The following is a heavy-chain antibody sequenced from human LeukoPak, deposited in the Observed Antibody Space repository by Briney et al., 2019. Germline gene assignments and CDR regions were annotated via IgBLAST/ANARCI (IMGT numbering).Heavy chain of an antibody. CDR2: IYYSGST. J-gene: IGHJ5*02. CDR3: ARGRERYSYGYERIGGSDP. D-gene: IGHD5-18*01. CDR1: GGSISSGGYY. V-gene: IGHV4-31*03. Sequence: SETLSLTCTVSGGSISSGGYYWSWIRQHPGKGLEWIGYIYYSGSTYYNPSLKSRVTISVDTSKNQFSLKLSSVTAADTAVYYCARGRERYSYGYERIGGSDPWGQGTLVTVSS.